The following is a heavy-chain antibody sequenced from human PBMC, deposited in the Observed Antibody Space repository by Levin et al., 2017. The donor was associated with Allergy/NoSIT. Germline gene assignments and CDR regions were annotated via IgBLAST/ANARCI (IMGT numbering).Heavy chain of an antibody. Sequence: GGSLRLSCAASGFTFSTYGMHWVRQAPGKGLEWVAVIWYDGGNKYYAESVKGRFTISRDNSRNTLYLQMDTLRAEDTAVYYCARDPLVRYSSSLDYWGQGTLVTVSS. CDR2: IWYDGGNK. D-gene: IGHD6-6*01. CDR3: ARDPLVRYSSSLDY. CDR1: GFTFSTYG. V-gene: IGHV3-33*01. J-gene: IGHJ4*02.